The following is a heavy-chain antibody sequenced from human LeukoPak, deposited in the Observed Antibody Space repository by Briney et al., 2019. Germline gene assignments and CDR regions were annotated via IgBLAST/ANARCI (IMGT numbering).Heavy chain of an antibody. CDR3: ARYNSAWKTDDY. CDR2: IKQDGSDK. J-gene: IGHJ4*02. D-gene: IGHD6-19*01. CDR1: GFTFNSYW. Sequence: QPGGSLRLSCAASGFTFNSYWMTWVRQAPGKGLEWVADIKQDGSDKYYAGSVKGRFTISRDNAKNSLYLQMNSLRAEDTAVYFRARYNSAWKTDDYWGQGTLVTVSS. V-gene: IGHV3-7*03.